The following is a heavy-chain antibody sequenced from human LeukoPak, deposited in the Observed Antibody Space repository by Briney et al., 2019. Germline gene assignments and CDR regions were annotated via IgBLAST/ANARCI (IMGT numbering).Heavy chain of an antibody. D-gene: IGHD3-3*01. Sequence: SETLSLTCTVSGGSISSSSYSWGWIRQPPGKGLEWIGSIYYSGSTYYNPSLKSRVTISVDTSKNQFSLKLSSVTAADTAVYYCARGVRFLEWLPSHNNWFDPWGQGTLVTVSS. J-gene: IGHJ5*02. CDR2: IYYSGST. CDR3: ARGVRFLEWLPSHNNWFDP. CDR1: GGSISSSSYS. V-gene: IGHV4-39*01.